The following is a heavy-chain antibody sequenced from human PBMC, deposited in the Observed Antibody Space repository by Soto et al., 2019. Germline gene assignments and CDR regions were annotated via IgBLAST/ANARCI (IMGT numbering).Heavy chain of an antibody. CDR1: GGPVSGGIHY. V-gene: IGHV4-61*01. Sequence: PSETLSLTCTVSGGPVSGGIHYLSWIRQPPGKRLEWVGYVYYSGSTNYNPSLQSRVTISVDTSKNQFSLKMNSVTAADTAVYYCARGYDFWSGFSYFDYWGQGTLVTVSS. CDR2: VYYSGST. D-gene: IGHD3-3*01. CDR3: ARGYDFWSGFSYFDY. J-gene: IGHJ4*02.